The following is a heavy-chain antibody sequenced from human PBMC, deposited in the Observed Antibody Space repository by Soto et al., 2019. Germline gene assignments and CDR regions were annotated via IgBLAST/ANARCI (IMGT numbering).Heavy chain of an antibody. D-gene: IGHD1-7*01. J-gene: IGHJ4*02. V-gene: IGHV2-5*01. Sequence: SGPTLVNPTQTLTLTCSCSGFSLSTSGVGVGWIRQPPGKALEWLALIYWNDYKPYSPSLKSRLTITKDTSKNHVVLTMTNMHPAATATFYCARLLKDTNYDYCYYWGKGSMVTVAS. CDR2: IYWNDYK. CDR3: ARLLKDTNYDYCYY. CDR1: GFSLSTSGVG.